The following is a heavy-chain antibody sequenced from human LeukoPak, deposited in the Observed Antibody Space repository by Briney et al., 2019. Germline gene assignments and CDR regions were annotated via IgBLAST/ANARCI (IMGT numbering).Heavy chain of an antibody. V-gene: IGHV4-39*07. CDR1: GGSISSSSYY. D-gene: IGHD5-12*01. J-gene: IGHJ4*02. Sequence: SETLSLTCTVSGGSISSSSYYWGWIRQPPGKGLEWIGSIYYSGSTYYNPSLKSRVTISVDTSKNQFSLKLSSVTAADTAVYYCARDRFNIVDYWGQGTLVTVSS. CDR2: IYYSGST. CDR3: ARDRFNIVDY.